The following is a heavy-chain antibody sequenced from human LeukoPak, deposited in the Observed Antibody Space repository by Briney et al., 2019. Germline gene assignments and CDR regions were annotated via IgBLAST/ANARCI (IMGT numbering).Heavy chain of an antibody. CDR3: AKDRPIVVVPAAMGWFDP. J-gene: IGHJ5*02. CDR1: RFTFDDYA. D-gene: IGHD2-2*01. V-gene: IGHV3-43*02. CDR2: ISGNGGST. Sequence: TGGSLRLSCAASRFTFDDYAMHWVRQGPGKGLEWVSLISGNGGSTYYADSVKGRFTISRDSSKNTLYLQMNSLRAEDTAVYYCAKDRPIVVVPAAMGWFDPWGQGTLVTVSS.